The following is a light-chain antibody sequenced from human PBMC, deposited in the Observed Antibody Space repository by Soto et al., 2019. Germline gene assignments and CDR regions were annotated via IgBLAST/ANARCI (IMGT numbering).Light chain of an antibody. Sequence: QSVRTQPASVSVSPGQSITISCTGTSSDVGGYNHVSWYQQHPGKAPKLIIYEVRNRPSGVSNRLSGSKSGNTASLTISGLRADDEADYYCCSYTSSSIRVFGGGTK. CDR2: EVR. CDR1: SSDVGGYNH. V-gene: IGLV2-14*01. J-gene: IGLJ3*02. CDR3: CSYTSSSIRV.